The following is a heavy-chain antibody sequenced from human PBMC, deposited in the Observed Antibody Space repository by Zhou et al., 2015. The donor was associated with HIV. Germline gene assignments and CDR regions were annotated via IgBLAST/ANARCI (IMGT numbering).Heavy chain of an antibody. Sequence: QLSQSGTEVKTPGASVKVSCKTSGYTFTSSAVQWVRQARGQRLEWIGWIVVGSGNTNYAQKFQERVTITRDMSTSTAYMELSSLRSEDTAVYYCVARVPLTDDYWGQGTLVTVSS. D-gene: IGHD2-2*01. CDR1: GYTFTSSA. CDR3: VARVPLTDDY. J-gene: IGHJ4*02. CDR2: IVVGSGNT. V-gene: IGHV1-58*01.